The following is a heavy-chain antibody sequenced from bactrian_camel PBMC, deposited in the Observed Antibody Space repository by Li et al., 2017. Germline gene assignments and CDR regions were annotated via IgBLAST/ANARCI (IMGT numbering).Heavy chain of an antibody. D-gene: IGHD3*01. Sequence: HVQLVESGGGSVQAGGSLRLTCAASGDVVSNYCMGWFRQAPGKEREGVAAIAGDGTTRYTDSVKGRFTSSRDNAKNTLYLELNSLRTTDTGIYYCARVFSVNGVSGCYSGSWCYVAWDYWGQG. J-gene: IGHJ4*01. CDR1: GDVVSNYC. V-gene: IGHV3S53*01. CDR2: IAGDGTT. CDR3: ARVFSVNGVSGCYSGSWCYVAWDY.